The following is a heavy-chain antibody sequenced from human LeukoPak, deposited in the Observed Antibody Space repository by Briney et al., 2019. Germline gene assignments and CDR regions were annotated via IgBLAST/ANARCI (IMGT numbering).Heavy chain of an antibody. CDR2: IYYSGST. CDR3: ARVSVQYYYYYYMDV. Sequence: SETLSLTCTVSGGSISSSSYYWGWIRQPPGKGLEWIGSIYYSGSTYYNPSLKSRVTISVDTSKNQFSLKLSSVPAADTAVYYCARVSVQYYYYYYMDVWGKGTTVTVSS. CDR1: GGSISSSSYY. J-gene: IGHJ6*03. V-gene: IGHV4-39*07.